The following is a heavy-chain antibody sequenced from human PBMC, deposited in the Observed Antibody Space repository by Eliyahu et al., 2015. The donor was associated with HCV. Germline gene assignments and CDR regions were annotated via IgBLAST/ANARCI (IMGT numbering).Heavy chain of an antibody. Sequence: QVQLQQWGAGLLKPSETLSLTCAVYGGSFSGYDWSWIRQPPGKGLEWIGEINHSGSTNYNPSLKSRVTISVDTSKNQFSLKLSSVTAADTAVYYCARGRRLSLSAFDYWGQGTLVTVSS. J-gene: IGHJ4*02. D-gene: IGHD3-16*02. CDR3: ARGRRLSLSAFDY. CDR2: INHSGST. CDR1: GGSFSGYD. V-gene: IGHV4-34*01.